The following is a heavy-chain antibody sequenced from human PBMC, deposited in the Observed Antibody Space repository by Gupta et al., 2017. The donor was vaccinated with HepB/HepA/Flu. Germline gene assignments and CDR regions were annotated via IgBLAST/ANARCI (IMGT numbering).Heavy chain of an antibody. CDR2: FSCDGSSK. CDR1: GLPLGDYA. D-gene: IGHD5-12*01. CDR3: ARGLGQGSCYDYFFDY. V-gene: IGHV3-30*03. Sequence: QVQLVESGGGVVQPGRSLSLSCAASGLPLGDYAMHLVCQTPGKGLEWVAIFSCDGSSKYYEDSVRGGFTVSRDNSKNTRILQMNSLTPEDTAVYYCARGLGQGSCYDYFFDYWGQGTLVTVSS. J-gene: IGHJ4*02.